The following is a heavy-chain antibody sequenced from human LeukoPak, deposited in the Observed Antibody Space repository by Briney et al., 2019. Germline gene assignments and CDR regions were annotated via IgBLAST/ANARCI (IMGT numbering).Heavy chain of an antibody. V-gene: IGHV3-30-3*01. D-gene: IGHD3-16*02. Sequence: PGGSLRLSCAASGFTFSSYAIHWVRQAPGKGLEWVAVISYDGSNKYYADSVKGRFTISRDNSKNTLYLQMNSLRAEDTAVYYCAREGYPAYYYFDYWGQGTLVTVSS. CDR3: AREGYPAYYYFDY. CDR2: ISYDGSNK. J-gene: IGHJ4*02. CDR1: GFTFSSYA.